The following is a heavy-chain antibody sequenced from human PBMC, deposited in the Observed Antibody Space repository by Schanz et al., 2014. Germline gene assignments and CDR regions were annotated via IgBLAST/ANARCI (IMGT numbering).Heavy chain of an antibody. V-gene: IGHV3-21*05. Sequence: EVQLVESGGGLIQPGGSLRLSCAASGFGFSSYSMNWVRQAPGKGLEWLSYISDSGTYTNYADSVKGRFTISRDNSKNSLYLQMNNLRAEDTAVYYCVRVSFADPRLYRGMDRDIDYWGQGTLXTVSS. CDR3: VRVSFADPRLYRGMDRDIDY. CDR1: GFGFSSYS. J-gene: IGHJ4*02. CDR2: ISDSGTYT. D-gene: IGHD5-18*01.